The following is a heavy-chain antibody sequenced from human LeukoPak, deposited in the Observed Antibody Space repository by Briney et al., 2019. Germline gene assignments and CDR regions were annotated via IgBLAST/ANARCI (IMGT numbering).Heavy chain of an antibody. J-gene: IGHJ4*02. D-gene: IGHD6-13*01. CDR2: ISSNGGST. Sequence: GGSLRLSCAASGFTFSSYAMHWVRQAPGKGLEYVSAISSNGGSTYYANSVKGRFTISRDNSKNTLYLQMGSPRAEDMAVYYCARDAPKWIAAAGVSKALDYWGQGTLVTVSS. CDR3: ARDAPKWIAAAGVSKALDY. V-gene: IGHV3-64*01. CDR1: GFTFSSYA.